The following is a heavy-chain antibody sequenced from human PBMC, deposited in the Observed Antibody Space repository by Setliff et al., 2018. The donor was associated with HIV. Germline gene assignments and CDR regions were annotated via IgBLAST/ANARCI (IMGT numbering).Heavy chain of an antibody. CDR1: GGSINYYY. CDR3: ARGRKAVGDWFDP. Sequence: KSSETLSLTCTVSGGSINYYYWNWIRQPAGKGLEWLGRIHSNGNTNFNPSLKSRINMSADMSKNQVSMKLTSVTAADTALYYCARGRKAVGDWFDPWGQGIQVTVSS. J-gene: IGHJ5*02. V-gene: IGHV4-4*07. D-gene: IGHD1-26*01. CDR2: IHSNGNT.